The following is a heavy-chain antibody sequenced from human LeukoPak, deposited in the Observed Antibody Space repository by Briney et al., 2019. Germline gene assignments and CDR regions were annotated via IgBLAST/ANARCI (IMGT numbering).Heavy chain of an antibody. CDR2: INPNSGGT. V-gene: IGHV1-2*02. Sequence: ASVKVSCKASGYTFTGYYMHWLRQAPGQGLEWMGWINPNSGGTNYAQKFQGRVTMTRDTSISTAYMELSRLRSDDTAVYYCARDYASGSFQPLDYWGQGTLVTVSS. D-gene: IGHD3-10*01. J-gene: IGHJ4*02. CDR1: GYTFTGYY. CDR3: ARDYASGSFQPLDY.